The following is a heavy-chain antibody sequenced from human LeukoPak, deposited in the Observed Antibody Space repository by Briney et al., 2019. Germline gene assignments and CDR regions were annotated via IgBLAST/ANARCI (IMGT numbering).Heavy chain of an antibody. Sequence: PSETLSLTCTVSGGSISSYYWSWIRQPPGKGLEWIGYIYYSGSTNYNPSLKSRVTISVDTSKNQFSLKLNSVTAADTAVYYCARVGRGNSYGHFDSWGQGTLVTVSS. CDR1: GGSISSYY. V-gene: IGHV4-59*01. CDR2: IYYSGST. D-gene: IGHD5-18*01. CDR3: ARVGRGNSYGHFDS. J-gene: IGHJ4*02.